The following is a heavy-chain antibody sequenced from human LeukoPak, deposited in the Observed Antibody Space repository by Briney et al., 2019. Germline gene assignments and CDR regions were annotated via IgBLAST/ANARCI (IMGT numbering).Heavy chain of an antibody. CDR1: GFTFSSYA. V-gene: IGHV3-23*01. J-gene: IGHJ5*02. CDR3: AKDQYCSSTSCYYGGFDP. Sequence: GGSLRLSCAASGFTFSSYAMSWVRRAPGKGLEWVSAISGSGGSTYYADSVKGRFTISRDNSKNTLYLQMNSLRAEDTAVYYCAKDQYCSSTSCYYGGFDPWGQGTLVTVSS. CDR2: ISGSGGST. D-gene: IGHD2-2*01.